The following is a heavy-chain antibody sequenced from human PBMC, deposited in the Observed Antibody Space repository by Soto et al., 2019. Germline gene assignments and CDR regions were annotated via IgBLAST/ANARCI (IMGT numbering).Heavy chain of an antibody. J-gene: IGHJ6*02. CDR3: AKTLWRYFDFDGMDV. V-gene: IGHV3-23*01. CDR2: ISGSGGST. Sequence: EVQLLESGGGLVQPGGSLRLSCAASGFTFSSYAMSWVRQAPGKGLEWVSAISGSGGSTYYADSVKGRFTISRDNSKNTLYLQMNSRRAEDTAVYYCAKTLWRYFDFDGMDVWGQGTTVTVSS. CDR1: GFTFSSYA. D-gene: IGHD3-9*01.